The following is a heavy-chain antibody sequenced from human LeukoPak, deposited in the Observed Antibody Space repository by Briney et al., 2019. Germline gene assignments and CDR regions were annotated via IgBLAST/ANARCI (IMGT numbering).Heavy chain of an antibody. CDR3: ARGIQYSSDSFNWFDP. D-gene: IGHD3-22*01. CDR2: IQTSGST. Sequence: SETLSLTCTVSGGSISSYYWCWIRQPAREGLEWIGRIQTSGSTSYNPSPTSRVTISVHKSKHQYSLKLSSVTAADTAVYYCARGIQYSSDSFNWFDPWGQGTLLSVSS. J-gene: IGHJ5*02. CDR1: GGSISSYY. V-gene: IGHV4-4*07.